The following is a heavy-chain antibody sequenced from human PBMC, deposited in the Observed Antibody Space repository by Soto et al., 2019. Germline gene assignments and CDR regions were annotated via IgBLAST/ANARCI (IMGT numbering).Heavy chain of an antibody. Sequence: ASVKVSCKASGYTFTSYDVIWVRQAPGQGLEWMGWISAYSSNTNYAQKVQGRVTMITDTSTSTAYMELRSLRSDDTAVYYCARGAKLRFGGHAFDIWGQGTMVTVS. J-gene: IGHJ3*02. D-gene: IGHD5-12*01. CDR1: GYTFTSYD. CDR2: ISAYSSNT. CDR3: ARGAKLRFGGHAFDI. V-gene: IGHV1-18*01.